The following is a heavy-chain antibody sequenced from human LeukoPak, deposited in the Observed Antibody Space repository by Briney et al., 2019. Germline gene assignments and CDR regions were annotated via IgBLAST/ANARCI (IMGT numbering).Heavy chain of an antibody. CDR3: AMLAKTGTTNWFDP. CDR1: GGSISSYY. D-gene: IGHD1-1*01. J-gene: IGHJ5*02. V-gene: IGHV4-59*01. Sequence: SETLSLTCTVSGGSISSYYWSWMRQPPGKGLEWIGYIYYSGSTNYNPSLKSRVTISVDTSKNQFSLKLSSVTAADTAVYYCAMLAKTGTTNWFDPWGQGTLVTVSS. CDR2: IYYSGST.